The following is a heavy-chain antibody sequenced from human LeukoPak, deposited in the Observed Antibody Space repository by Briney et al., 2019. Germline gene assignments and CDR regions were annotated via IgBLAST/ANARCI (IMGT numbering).Heavy chain of an antibody. CDR2: INHSGST. CDR1: GGSFSGYY. CDR3: ARSEGNWDDSSGLDY. D-gene: IGHD3-22*01. V-gene: IGHV4-34*01. Sequence: PSETLSLTCAVYGGSFSGYYWSWIRQPTGKGLEWIGEINHSGSTNYNPSLKSRVTISVDTSKNQFSLKLSSVTAADTAVYYCARSEGNWDDSSGLDYWGQGTLVTVSS. J-gene: IGHJ4*02.